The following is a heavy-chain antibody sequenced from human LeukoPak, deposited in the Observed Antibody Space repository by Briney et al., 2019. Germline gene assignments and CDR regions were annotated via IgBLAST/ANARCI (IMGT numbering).Heavy chain of an antibody. CDR2: MNPNSGDT. D-gene: IGHD5-12*01. V-gene: IGHV1-8*01. CDR3: ATDASYSGYDLDY. CDR1: GYTFTSYD. Sequence: GASVKVSCKASGYTFTSYDINWVRQATGQGLEWMGWMNPNSGDTGYAQKFQGRVTMTEDTSTDTAYMELSSLRSEDTAVYYCATDASYSGYDLDYWGQGTLVTVSS. J-gene: IGHJ4*02.